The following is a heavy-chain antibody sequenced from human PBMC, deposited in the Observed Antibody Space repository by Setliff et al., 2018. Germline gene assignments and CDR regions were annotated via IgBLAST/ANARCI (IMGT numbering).Heavy chain of an antibody. J-gene: IGHJ3*01. V-gene: IGHV3-21*04. CDR1: GFTFSSYS. CDR3: AKVYRDYGNSVDAFDV. CDR2: ISSSSSYI. D-gene: IGHD4-17*01. Sequence: PGGSLRLSCAASGFTFSSYSMNWVRQAPGKGLEWVSSISSSSSYIYYADSVKGRFTISRDISKNTVYLQMNSLRVEDTAVYFCAKVYRDYGNSVDAFDVWGQGTMVTVSS.